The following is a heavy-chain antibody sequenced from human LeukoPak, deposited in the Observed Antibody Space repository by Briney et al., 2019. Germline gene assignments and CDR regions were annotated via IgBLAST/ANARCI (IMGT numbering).Heavy chain of an antibody. J-gene: IGHJ4*02. CDR2: IYTGGST. Sequence: PSETLSLTCTVSGGSISGYHWTWMRQPAGKGLEWIGRIYTGGSTNYNPSLKSRVTISVDTSKNQFSLKLSSVTAADTAVYYCARYYDRSGYWSTPHFDYWGQGTLVTVSS. CDR1: GGSISGYH. CDR3: ARYYDRSGYWSTPHFDY. V-gene: IGHV4-4*07. D-gene: IGHD3-22*01.